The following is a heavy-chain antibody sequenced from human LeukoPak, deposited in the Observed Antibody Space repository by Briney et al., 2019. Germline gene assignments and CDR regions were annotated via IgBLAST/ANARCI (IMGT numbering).Heavy chain of an antibody. D-gene: IGHD2-21*02. J-gene: IGHJ4*02. CDR3: ARDRYCGGDCYSGQDY. V-gene: IGHV3-33*01. Sequence: GRSLRLSRAASGVTFSSYGMHWVRQAPGKGLEWVAVIWYDGSNKYYADSVEGRFTISRDNSKNTLYLQMNSLRAEDTAVYYCARDRYCGGDCYSGQDYWGQGTLVTVSS. CDR2: IWYDGSNK. CDR1: GVTFSSYG.